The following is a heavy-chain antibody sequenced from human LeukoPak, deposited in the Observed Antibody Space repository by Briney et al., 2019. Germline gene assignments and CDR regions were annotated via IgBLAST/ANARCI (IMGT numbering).Heavy chain of an antibody. D-gene: IGHD5-12*01. J-gene: IGHJ4*02. CDR2: ISSSSSTI. CDR3: ARDHVVPTILFDY. Sequence: TGGSLRLSCAASGFTFSSYSMNWVRQAPGKGLEWVSYISSSSSTIYYADSVKGRFTISRDSAKNSLYLQMNSLRAEDTAVYYCARDHVVPTILFDYWGQGTLVTVSS. CDR1: GFTFSSYS. V-gene: IGHV3-48*04.